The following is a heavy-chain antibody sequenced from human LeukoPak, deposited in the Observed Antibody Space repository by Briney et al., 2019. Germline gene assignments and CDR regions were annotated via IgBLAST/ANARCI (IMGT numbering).Heavy chain of an antibody. CDR1: GFSFSSYG. CDR3: AKEVHPYDSGTYYFDY. V-gene: IGHV3-30*02. D-gene: IGHD3-10*01. Sequence: PARSLRLSCVVSGFSFSSYGMHWVRQAAGKGLEWVAFIRHDGSIEYYADSVKGRFTVSRDNSKNTLFLQMNSLRVEEMAVYYCAKEVHPYDSGTYYFDYWGRGTLVTVSS. CDR2: IRHDGSIE. J-gene: IGHJ4*02.